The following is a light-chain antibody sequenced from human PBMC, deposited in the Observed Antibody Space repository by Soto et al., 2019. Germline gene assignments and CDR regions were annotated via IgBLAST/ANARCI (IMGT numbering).Light chain of an antibody. CDR1: SSDVGSYNL. V-gene: IGLV2-23*01. J-gene: IGLJ3*02. CDR3: CLYAGSSTWV. Sequence: HSALTQPASVSGSPGQSITISCTGTSSDVGSYNLVSWYQQHPGKAPKLMIYEGSKRPSGVSNRFSGSKSGNTASLTISGLQAEDEADYYCCLYAGSSTWVFGGGTKVTVL. CDR2: EGS.